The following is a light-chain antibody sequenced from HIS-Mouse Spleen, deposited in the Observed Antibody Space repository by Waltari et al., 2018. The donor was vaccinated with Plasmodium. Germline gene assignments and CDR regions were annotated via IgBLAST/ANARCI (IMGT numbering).Light chain of an antibody. V-gene: IGLV2-14*03. Sequence: QSALTQPASVSGSPGQSITISCTGTSSDVGGYYYVCWYQQHPGKAPKLMIYYVSNRCSGVSNRCSGSKTGNTASLTISGLQAEDEADYSCSSYTSSSTPYVFGTGTKVTVL. CDR2: YVS. J-gene: IGLJ1*01. CDR1: SSDVGGYYY. CDR3: SSYTSSSTPYV.